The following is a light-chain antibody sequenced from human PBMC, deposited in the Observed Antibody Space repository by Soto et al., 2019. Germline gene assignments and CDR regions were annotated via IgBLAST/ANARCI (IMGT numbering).Light chain of an antibody. CDR2: AAS. J-gene: IGKJ5*01. CDR3: QQSYSTPHIT. CDR1: QSISSW. V-gene: IGKV1-39*01. Sequence: QMTQSPSALSGSVGDRLTITCRASQSISSWLAWYQQKPGKAPKLVIYAASSLQSGVPSRFSGSGSGTDFTLTISSLQPEDFATYYCQQSYSTPHITFGQGTRLEI.